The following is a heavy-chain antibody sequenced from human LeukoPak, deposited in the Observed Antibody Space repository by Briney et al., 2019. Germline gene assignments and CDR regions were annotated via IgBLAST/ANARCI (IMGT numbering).Heavy chain of an antibody. CDR1: GGSISSSSYY. CDR3: ARGEARYYYYMDV. CDR2: IYTSGST. J-gene: IGHJ6*03. Sequence: SETLSLTCTVSGGSISSSSYYWSWIRQPAGKGLEWIGRIYTSGSTNYNPSLKSRVTMSVDTSKNQFSLKLSSVTAADTAVYYCARGEARYYYYMDVWGKGTTVTVSS. V-gene: IGHV4-61*02.